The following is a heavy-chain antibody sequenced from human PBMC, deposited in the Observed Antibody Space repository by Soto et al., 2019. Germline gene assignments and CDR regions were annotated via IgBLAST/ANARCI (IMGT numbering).Heavy chain of an antibody. CDR3: ARVASYFYGDHAEYFQD. D-gene: IGHD4-17*01. V-gene: IGHV4-39*01. CDR2: IYHSGIT. Sequence: SETLSLTCNVSGDSLSSSYYSWGWIRQPPGEGLEWIGTIYHSGITYYNPSLKSRVTISVDTSKNQFSLNLSSLTAADTAIYYCARVASYFYGDHAEYFQDWGQGTLVTVSS. J-gene: IGHJ1*01. CDR1: GDSLSSSYYS.